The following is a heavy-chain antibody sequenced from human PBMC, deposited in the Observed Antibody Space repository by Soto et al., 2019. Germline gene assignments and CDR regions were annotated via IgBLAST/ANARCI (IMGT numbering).Heavy chain of an antibody. D-gene: IGHD5-12*01. CDR3: ARDGNSGYNWDYYYGMDV. J-gene: IGHJ6*02. V-gene: IGHV3-48*01. CDR1: GFTFSSYS. CDR2: ISSSSSTI. Sequence: GGSLRLSCAASGFTFSSYSMNWVRQAPGKGLEWVSYISSSSSTIYYADSVKGRFTISRDNAKNTLYLQMNSLRAEDTALYYCARDGNSGYNWDYYYGMDVWGQGTTVTVSS.